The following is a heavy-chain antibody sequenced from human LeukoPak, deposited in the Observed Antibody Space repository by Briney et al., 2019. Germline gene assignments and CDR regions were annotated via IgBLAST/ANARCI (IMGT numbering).Heavy chain of an antibody. CDR2: IRAGGGST. CDR3: AKVPSAVAVTGPVDY. CDR1: VHTYSSYA. Sequence: GGCLRLSRAASVHTYSSYAMSCVRQASGKGLECVLGIRAGGGSTYYADSVNGRFTISRDNSKNTMSLQSNSLRAEDTAVFYCAKVPSAVAVTGPVDYWGQGNLVTVSS. D-gene: IGHD6-19*01. V-gene: IGHV3-23*01. J-gene: IGHJ4*02.